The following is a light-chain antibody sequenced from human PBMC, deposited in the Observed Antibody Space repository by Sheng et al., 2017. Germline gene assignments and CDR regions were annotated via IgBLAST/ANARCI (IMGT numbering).Light chain of an antibody. CDR2: KAS. CDR3: QQYGVYYT. J-gene: IGKJ2*01. V-gene: IGKV1-5*03. Sequence: DIQMTQSPSTLSASVGDRVTITCRASQRISYWLAWYQQKPGKGPNLLIYKASSLEGDVPSRFSGSGSGTEFTLTISSLQPDDFATYYCQQYGVYYTFGQGTRLEV. CDR1: QRISYW.